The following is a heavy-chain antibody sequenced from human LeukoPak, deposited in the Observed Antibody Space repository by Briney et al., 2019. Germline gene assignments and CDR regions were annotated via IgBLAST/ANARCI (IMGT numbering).Heavy chain of an antibody. V-gene: IGHV3-23*01. J-gene: IGHJ4*02. CDR3: AKQLGYCSDGSCYFPY. CDR1: GFTFSSYW. Sequence: QPGGSLRLSCAASGFTFSSYWMNWARQAPGKGLEWVSVISGSGGLTYYADSVKGRFTISRDNSKSTLCLQMNSLRAEDTAVYYCAKQLGYCSDGSCYFPYWGQGTLVTVSS. D-gene: IGHD2-15*01. CDR2: ISGSGGLT.